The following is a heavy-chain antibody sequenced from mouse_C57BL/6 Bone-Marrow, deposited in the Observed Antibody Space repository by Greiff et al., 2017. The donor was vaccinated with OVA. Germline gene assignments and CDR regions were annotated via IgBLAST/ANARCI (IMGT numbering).Heavy chain of an antibody. CDR3: ARDPPYYYGSSAYFDV. CDR1: GFTFSSYA. CDR2: ISDGGSYT. Sequence: EVKLVESGGGLVKPGGSLKLSCAASGFTFSSYAMSWVRQTPEKRLEWVATISDGGSYTYYPDNVKGRFTISRDNAKNNLYLQMSHLKSEDTAMYYCARDPPYYYGSSAYFDVWGTGTTVTVSS. J-gene: IGHJ1*03. D-gene: IGHD1-1*01. V-gene: IGHV5-4*01.